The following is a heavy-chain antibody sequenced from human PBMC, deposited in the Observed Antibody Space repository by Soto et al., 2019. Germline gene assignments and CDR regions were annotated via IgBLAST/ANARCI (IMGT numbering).Heavy chain of an antibody. V-gene: IGHV4-39*01. CDR2: IYYSGST. Sequence: ADTLSLTCTVSGGSISSSSYCWGWIRQPPGKGLEWIGSIYYSGSTYYNPSLKSRVTISVDTSKNQFSLKLSSVTAADTAVYYCARLTQWLVSMDVWGQGTTVTVSS. D-gene: IGHD6-19*01. J-gene: IGHJ6*02. CDR3: ARLTQWLVSMDV. CDR1: GGSISSSSYC.